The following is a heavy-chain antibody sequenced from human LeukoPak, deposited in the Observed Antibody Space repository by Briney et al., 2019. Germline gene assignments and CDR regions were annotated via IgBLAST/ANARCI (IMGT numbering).Heavy chain of an antibody. CDR1: GFTFDNYG. CDR2: ISGSGGSK. J-gene: IGHJ3*02. Sequence: GGSLRLSCAASGFTFDNYGMSWVRQAPGKGLEWVSSISGSGGSKYYADSVKGRFTISRDSSKNTLYLQMNSLRAEDTAVYYCARSYRRGAITMLRGVANRGAFDIWGQGTMVTVSS. D-gene: IGHD3-10*01. V-gene: IGHV3-23*01. CDR3: ARSYRRGAITMLRGVANRGAFDI.